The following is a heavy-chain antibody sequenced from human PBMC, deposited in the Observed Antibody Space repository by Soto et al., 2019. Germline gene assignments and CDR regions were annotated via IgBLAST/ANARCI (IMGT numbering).Heavy chain of an antibody. J-gene: IGHJ6*02. Sequence: ASVKVSCKASGYTFTSYAMHWVRQAPGQRLEWVGWINAGNGNTKYSQKFQGRVTITRDTSASTAYMELSSLRSEDTAVYYCARVGYISYGMDVWGQGTTVTVSS. CDR2: INAGNGNT. CDR1: GYTFTSYA. D-gene: IGHD2-15*01. CDR3: ARVGYISYGMDV. V-gene: IGHV1-3*01.